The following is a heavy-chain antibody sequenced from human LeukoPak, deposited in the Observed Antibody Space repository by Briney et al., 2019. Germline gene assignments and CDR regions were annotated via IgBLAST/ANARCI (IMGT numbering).Heavy chain of an antibody. CDR2: INLSGNT. J-gene: IGHJ4*02. Sequence: PSETLSLTCAVSGGSFTGSYWSWIRQPPGKGLEWIGDINLSGNTYYGPSLKSRVTISLDASKNQFSLNLKSVTAADTAVYYCALKGPGDYEAGFEFWGQGTLVAVSS. D-gene: IGHD4-17*01. CDR1: GGSFTGSY. CDR3: ALKGPGDYEAGFEF. V-gene: IGHV4-34*01.